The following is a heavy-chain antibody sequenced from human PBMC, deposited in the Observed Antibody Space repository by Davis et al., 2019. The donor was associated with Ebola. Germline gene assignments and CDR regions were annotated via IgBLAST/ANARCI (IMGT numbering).Heavy chain of an antibody. V-gene: IGHV1-46*01. CDR1: GYSFTKYY. Sequence: AASVKVSCKTSGYSFTKYYVHWVRQAPGQGLEWMGVINPIAGSTNYAQKFQGRVAMTKDTSTSIIFLEVRSLTSQDTAVYYCARAYLGAYEDYWGQGTLVTVSS. CDR3: ARAYLGAYEDY. J-gene: IGHJ4*02. CDR2: INPIAGST. D-gene: IGHD5-12*01.